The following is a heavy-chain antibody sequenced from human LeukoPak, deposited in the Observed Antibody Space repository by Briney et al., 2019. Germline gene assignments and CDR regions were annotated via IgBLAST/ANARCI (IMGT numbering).Heavy chain of an antibody. D-gene: IGHD2-15*01. CDR1: GGTFSSYA. Sequence: GSSVKVSCKASGGTFSSYAISWVRQAPGQGLEWMGRIIPIFGTANYAQKFRGRVTITTDESTSTAYMELSSLRSEDTAVYYCARGGYCSGGSCYFHFDYWGQGTLVTVSS. V-gene: IGHV1-69*05. J-gene: IGHJ4*02. CDR3: ARGGYCSGGSCYFHFDY. CDR2: IIPIFGTA.